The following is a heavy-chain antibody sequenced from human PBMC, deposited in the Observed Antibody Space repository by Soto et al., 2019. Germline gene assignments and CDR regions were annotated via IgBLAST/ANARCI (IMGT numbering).Heavy chain of an antibody. D-gene: IGHD1-1*01. V-gene: IGHV4-39*01. J-gene: IGHJ6*02. Sequence: PSETLSLTRTVSGGSISSSSYYWGWIRQPPGKGLEWIGSIYYSGSTYYNPSLKSRVTISVDTSKNQFSLKLSSVTAADTAVYYCARRWWNGNYYYYYGMDVWGQGTTVTVSS. CDR3: ARRWWNGNYYYYYGMDV. CDR2: IYYSGST. CDR1: GGSISSSSYY.